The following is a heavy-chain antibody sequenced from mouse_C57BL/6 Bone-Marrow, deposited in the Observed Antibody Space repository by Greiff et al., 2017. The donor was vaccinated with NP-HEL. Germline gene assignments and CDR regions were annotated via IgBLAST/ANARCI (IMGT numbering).Heavy chain of an antibody. CDR2: IYPRSGNT. Sequence: QVQLQQSGAELARPGASVKLSCKASGYTFTSYGISWVKQRTGQGLEWIGEIYPRSGNTYYNEKLKGKATLTADKSSSTAYMELRSLTSEDSAVYFCASREIYYYGSRYFDVWGTGTTVTVSS. CDR3: ASREIYYYGSRYFDV. V-gene: IGHV1-81*01. D-gene: IGHD1-1*01. J-gene: IGHJ1*03. CDR1: GYTFTSYG.